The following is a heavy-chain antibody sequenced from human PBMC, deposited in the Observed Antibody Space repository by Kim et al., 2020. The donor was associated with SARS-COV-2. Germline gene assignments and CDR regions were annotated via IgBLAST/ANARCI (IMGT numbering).Heavy chain of an antibody. CDR3: ARDRGVWTIAAACGFDY. D-gene: IGHD6-13*01. J-gene: IGHJ4*02. V-gene: IGHV4-4*07. CDR2: IYTSGST. CDR1: GGSISSYY. Sequence: SETLSLTCTVSGGSISSYYWSWIRQPAGKGLEWIGRIYTSGSTNYNPSLKSRVTMSVDTSKNQFSLKLSSVTAADTAVYYCARDRGVWTIAAACGFDYWGQGTLVTVSS.